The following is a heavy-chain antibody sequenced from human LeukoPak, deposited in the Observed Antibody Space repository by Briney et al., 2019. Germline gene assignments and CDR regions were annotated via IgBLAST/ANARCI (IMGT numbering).Heavy chain of an antibody. Sequence: SETLSLTCTVSGGSMSSYYWSWIRQPPGKGLEWIGYIYYSGSTNYNPSLTSRVTISVDTSKNQFSLKMSSVTDADTAVYYCARETYYYDSSGYLIFVGAFDIWGQGTMVTVSS. V-gene: IGHV4-59*12. CDR1: GGSMSSYY. CDR2: IYYSGST. J-gene: IGHJ3*02. CDR3: ARETYYYDSSGYLIFVGAFDI. D-gene: IGHD3-22*01.